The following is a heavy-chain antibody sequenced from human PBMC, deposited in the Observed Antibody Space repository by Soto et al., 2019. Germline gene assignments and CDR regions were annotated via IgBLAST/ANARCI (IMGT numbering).Heavy chain of an antibody. Sequence: EVQLLESGGGLVQPGGSLRLSCAASGFTFSSYAMSWVRQAPGKGLEWVSDISGSSSYIYYADSVKGRFTISRDNAKNSLYLQMNSLRAEDTAVYYCARGPYPGLQPTFWGQGTLVTVSS. D-gene: IGHD4-4*01. J-gene: IGHJ4*02. V-gene: IGHV3-21*01. CDR1: GFTFSSYA. CDR3: ARGPYPGLQPTF. CDR2: ISGSSSYI.